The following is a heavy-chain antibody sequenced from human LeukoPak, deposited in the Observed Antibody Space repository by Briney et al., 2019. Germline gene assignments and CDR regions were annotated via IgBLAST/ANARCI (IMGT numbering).Heavy chain of an antibody. CDR1: GGSISSGDFY. V-gene: IGHV4-31*03. CDR3: ATSGYNSGWYFDY. D-gene: IGHD6-19*01. Sequence: PSETLSLTCTVSGGSISSGDFYWSWIRQPPGKGLEWIGYIFYTGSTYYHPSLESRLSISVDTSKNQLSLELRSVTAADTAVYYCATSGYNSGWYFDYWGRGTLVTVSS. J-gene: IGHJ4*02. CDR2: IFYTGST.